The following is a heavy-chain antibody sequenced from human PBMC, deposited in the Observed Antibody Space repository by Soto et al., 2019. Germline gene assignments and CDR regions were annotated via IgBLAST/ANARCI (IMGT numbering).Heavy chain of an antibody. J-gene: IGHJ4*02. V-gene: IGHV3-30*04. CDR1: GFTFSSYT. CDR2: ISYDGRHD. D-gene: IGHD2-15*01. CDR3: ATNVAVVTPADNLFDS. Sequence: QVHLVESGGGVVQSGRSLRLSCAASGFTFSSYTMNWVRLLPGRGLEWVAVISYDGRHDYYSDSVEGRFTISRDNVKNILYPQMNSLRPEDTAVYYCATNVAVVTPADNLFDSWGQGALVTVSS.